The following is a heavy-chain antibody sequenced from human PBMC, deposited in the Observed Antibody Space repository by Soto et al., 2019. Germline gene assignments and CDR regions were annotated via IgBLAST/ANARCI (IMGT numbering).Heavy chain of an antibody. V-gene: IGHV3-21*01. J-gene: IGHJ4*02. CDR3: ARAQYSSGWYGPTFDY. D-gene: IGHD6-19*01. CDR2: ISSSSSYI. CDR1: GFTFSSYS. Sequence: GGSLRLSCAASGFTFSSYSMNWVRQAPGKGLEWVSSISSSSSYIYYADSVKGRFTISRDNAKNSLYLQMNSLRAEDTAVYYCARAQYSSGWYGPTFDYWGQGTLVTVSS.